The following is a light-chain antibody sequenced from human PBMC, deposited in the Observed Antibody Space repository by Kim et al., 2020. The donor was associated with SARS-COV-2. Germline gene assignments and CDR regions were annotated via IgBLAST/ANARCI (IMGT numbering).Light chain of an antibody. J-gene: IGLJ2*01. V-gene: IGLV3-19*01. Sequence: SSELTQDPAVSVALGQTVRITCQGDSLRSYYATWYQQRPGQAPLLVFYGKNSRPSGIPDRFSGSNSGDTASLTITGAQAEDEADYYCNTRETVVLFGGGTQLTVL. CDR2: GKN. CDR1: SLRSYY. CDR3: NTRETVVL.